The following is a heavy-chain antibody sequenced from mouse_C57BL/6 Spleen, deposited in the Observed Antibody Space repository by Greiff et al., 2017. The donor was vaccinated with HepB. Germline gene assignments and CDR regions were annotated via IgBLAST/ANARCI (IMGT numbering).Heavy chain of an antibody. V-gene: IGHV1-82*01. CDR2: IYPGDGDT. CDR1: GYAFSSSW. CDR3: ASSKGYDWYYFDY. J-gene: IGHJ2*01. Sequence: QVQLQQSGPELVKPGASVKISCKASGYAFSSSWMNWVKQRPGKGLEWIGRIYPGDGDTNYNGKFKGKATLTADKSSSTAYMQLSSLTSEDSAVYFCASSKGYDWYYFDYWGQGTTLTVSS. D-gene: IGHD2-2*01.